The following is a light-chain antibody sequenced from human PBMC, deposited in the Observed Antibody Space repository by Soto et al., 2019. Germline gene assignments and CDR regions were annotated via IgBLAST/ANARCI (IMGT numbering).Light chain of an antibody. CDR1: SSDIGGYNH. V-gene: IGLV2-14*01. J-gene: IGLJ1*01. Sequence: QSALTQPASVSGSPGQSITISCTGTSSDIGGYNHVSWYQQHPGKAPKLIIFEVTNRPSGVSDRFSASKSGSTASLTISGLQTEDEAVYYCSSYATSSSYAFGTGTKLTVL. CDR3: SSYATSSSYA. CDR2: EVT.